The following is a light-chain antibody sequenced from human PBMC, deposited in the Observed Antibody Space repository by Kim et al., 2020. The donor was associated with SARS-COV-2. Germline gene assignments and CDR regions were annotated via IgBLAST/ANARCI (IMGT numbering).Light chain of an antibody. V-gene: IGKV1-39*01. CDR1: QKISNY. CDR2: GAS. Sequence: DIQMTQSPSSLSASVGDRVTITCRASQKISNYLNWYQQKPGKAPKVLIYGASSLQSGVPSRFSGSGSGTDFTLTISSLQPEDFATYYSYPPEYTFGQGTKVDIK. J-gene: IGKJ2*01. CDR3: YPPEYT.